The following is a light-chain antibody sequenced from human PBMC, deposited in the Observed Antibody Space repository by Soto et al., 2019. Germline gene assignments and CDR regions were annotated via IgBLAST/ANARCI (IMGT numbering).Light chain of an antibody. J-gene: IGKJ1*01. CDR2: DAS. V-gene: IGKV1-5*01. CDR1: QSISSW. CDR3: QQYNSYPWT. Sequence: DIQMTQSPSTLSVSVGDRVTITCRASQSISSWLAWYRQKPGKAPKLLIYDASSLESGVPSRFSGSGSGTEFTLTISSLQPDDFATYYCQQYNSYPWTFGQGTKVEIK.